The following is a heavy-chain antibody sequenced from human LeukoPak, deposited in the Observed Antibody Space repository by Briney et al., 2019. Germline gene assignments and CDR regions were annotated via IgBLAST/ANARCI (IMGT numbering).Heavy chain of an antibody. J-gene: IGHJ4*02. CDR1: GFTFSSYA. Sequence: GGSLRLSCAASGFTFSSYAMSWVRQVPGKGLEWVSAISGSGGSTYYAGSVKGRFTISRDNSKNTLYLQMNSLRAEDTAVYYCAKAQWELLLSYFDYWGQGTLVTVSS. D-gene: IGHD1-26*01. CDR2: ISGSGGST. CDR3: AKAQWELLLSYFDY. V-gene: IGHV3-23*01.